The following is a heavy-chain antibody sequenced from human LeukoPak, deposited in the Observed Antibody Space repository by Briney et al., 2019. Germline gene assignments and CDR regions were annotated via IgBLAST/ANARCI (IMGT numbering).Heavy chain of an antibody. D-gene: IGHD2-2*01. CDR1: GYTFTDYY. CDR3: ARGGSPIFYYYMDV. V-gene: IGHV1-2*02. J-gene: IGHJ6*03. CDR2: INPNSGGT. Sequence: GASVKVSCKASGYTFTDYYMHWVRQAPGQGLEWMGWINPNSGGTNYAQKFQGRVTLTRDTSISTTYMELSRLKSDDTAIYYCARGGSPIFYYYMDVWGEGTTVTISS.